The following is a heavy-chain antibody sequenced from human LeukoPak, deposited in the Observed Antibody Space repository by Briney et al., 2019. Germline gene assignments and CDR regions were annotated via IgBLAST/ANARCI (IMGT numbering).Heavy chain of an antibody. D-gene: IGHD1-26*01. CDR3: ASGGATSFDY. J-gene: IGHJ4*02. Sequence: GGSLRLSCEGSGFSLSAYNMNWVRQAPGKGLESVSYISSSSATIFYADSVKGRFTISRDNAKNSLYLQMNSLRPEDTAVYFCASGGATSFDYWGQGTLVTVSS. CDR1: GFSLSAYN. CDR2: ISSSSATI. V-gene: IGHV3-48*01.